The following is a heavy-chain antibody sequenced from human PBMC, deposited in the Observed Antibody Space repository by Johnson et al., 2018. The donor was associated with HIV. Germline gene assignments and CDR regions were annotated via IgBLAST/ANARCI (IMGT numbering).Heavy chain of an antibody. CDR1: GFTFSSYG. V-gene: IGHV3-30*02. CDR3: AKDPQADYAFDI. J-gene: IGHJ3*02. Sequence: QVQLVESGGGVVQPGGSLRLSCAASGFTFSSYGMQWVRQAPGKGLEWVAFIRYDGSNKYYADSVKGRFTISRDNSKNTLYLQMNSLRAEDTAVYYCAKDPQADYAFDIWGQGTMVTVSS. CDR2: IRYDGSNK.